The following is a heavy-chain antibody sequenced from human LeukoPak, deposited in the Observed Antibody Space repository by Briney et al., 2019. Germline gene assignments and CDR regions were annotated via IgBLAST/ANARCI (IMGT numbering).Heavy chain of an antibody. CDR2: MFYNGNT. Sequence: SETLSFTCNVSGGSINGYYWTWIRQPPQKGLEWIGYMFYNGNTNYNPSLKSRATISVDTSQNQISLRLASVTAADTGTYHCARLTREDGVDVWGQGTTVTVSS. CDR3: ARLTREDGVDV. CDR1: GGSINGYY. V-gene: IGHV4-59*08. J-gene: IGHJ6*02.